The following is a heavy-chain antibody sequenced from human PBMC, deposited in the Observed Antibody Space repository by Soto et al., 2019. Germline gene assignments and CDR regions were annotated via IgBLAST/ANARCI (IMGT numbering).Heavy chain of an antibody. CDR1: GFTFSSYG. D-gene: IGHD3-16*02. CDR3: ARDPGELSSGYYMHV. Sequence: GGSLRLSCAASGFTFSSYGMHWVRQAPGKGLEWVAVIWYDGSNKYYADSVKGRFTISRDNSKNTLYLQMNSLRAEDTAVYYCARDPGELSSGYYMHVWGKGTTVTVSS. CDR2: IWYDGSNK. J-gene: IGHJ6*03. V-gene: IGHV3-33*01.